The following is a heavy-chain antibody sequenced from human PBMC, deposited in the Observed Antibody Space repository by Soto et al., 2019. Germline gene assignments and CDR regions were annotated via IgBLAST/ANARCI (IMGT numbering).Heavy chain of an antibody. D-gene: IGHD3-3*01. Sequence: PSETLSLTCSVSGASIYNGGYFWSWIRQSPGKGLEWIGHIYNSGSTYYNPSLKSRVTISVDTSKNQFSLKLSSVTAADTAVYYCARGYEQYGMYFWGQGTTVTV. CDR3: ARGYEQYGMYF. J-gene: IGHJ6*02. CDR2: IYNSGST. CDR1: GASIYNGGYF. V-gene: IGHV4-30-4*01.